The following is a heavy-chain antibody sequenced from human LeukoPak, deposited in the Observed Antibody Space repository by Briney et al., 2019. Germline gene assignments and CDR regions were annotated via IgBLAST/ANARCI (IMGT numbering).Heavy chain of an antibody. CDR1: GYSFTSYW. CDR2: IYPGDSDT. J-gene: IGHJ3*02. CDR3: ARRGMAAIPYYFDN. Sequence: GESLKISCKGSGYSFTSYWIVWVRQMPGQGLEWMGSIYPGDSDTRYSPSFQGQVTISADKSVSTAYLQWSSLKASDTAMYYCARRGMAAIPYYFDNWGQGTMVTVSS. V-gene: IGHV5-51*01. D-gene: IGHD5-24*01.